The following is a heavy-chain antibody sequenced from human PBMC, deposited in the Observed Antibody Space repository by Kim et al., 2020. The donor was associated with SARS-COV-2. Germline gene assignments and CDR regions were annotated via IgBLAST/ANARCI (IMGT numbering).Heavy chain of an antibody. D-gene: IGHD3-9*01. J-gene: IGHJ4*02. CDR3: VKEADVLRNFAWSNYFDA. CDR1: GFTFHSYA. Sequence: GGSLRLSCTASGFTFHSYAMGWVRQVPGKALEWVAAVSDGGDERDYADSVKVRFIISRDNSKNTVFLQMNNLGAEDTAIYYCVKEADVLRNFAWSNYFDAWGQGPLVSVSS. CDR2: VSDGGDER. V-gene: IGHV3-23*01.